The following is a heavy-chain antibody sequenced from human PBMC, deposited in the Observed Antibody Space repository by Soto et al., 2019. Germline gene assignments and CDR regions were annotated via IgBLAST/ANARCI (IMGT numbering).Heavy chain of an antibody. CDR2: IVVGSGNT. V-gene: IGHV1-58*01. D-gene: IGHD2-15*01. CDR3: AAPYLDCSGGSCYDY. CDR1: GFTFTSSA. Sequence: VASVKVSCKASGFTFTSSAVQWVRQARGQRLEWIGWIVVGSGNTNYAQKFQERVTITRDMSTSTAYMELSSLRSEDTAGYYCAAPYLDCSGGSCYDYWGQGTLVTVSS. J-gene: IGHJ4*02.